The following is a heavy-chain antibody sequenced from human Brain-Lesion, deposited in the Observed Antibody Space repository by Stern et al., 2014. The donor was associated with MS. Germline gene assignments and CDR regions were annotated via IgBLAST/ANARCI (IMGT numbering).Heavy chain of an antibody. CDR2: ITYSGTT. D-gene: IGHD4-11*01. J-gene: IGHJ4*02. Sequence: VQLVQSGPGLVKPSQTLSLTCTVSGGSINSGDYHWTWIRQPPGKGLEWIGFITYSGTTYYKPSLQRRLTISVEPSQNQFSLKLRAVTAGDTAVYYCARSTVSAEYYFDYWGQGTLVTVSS. CDR3: ARSTVSAEYYFDY. CDR1: GGSINSGDYH. V-gene: IGHV4-30-4*01.